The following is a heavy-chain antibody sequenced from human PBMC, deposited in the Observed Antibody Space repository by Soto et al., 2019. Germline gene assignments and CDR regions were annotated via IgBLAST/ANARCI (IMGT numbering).Heavy chain of an antibody. D-gene: IGHD3-10*01. CDR2: IIPIFGTA. V-gene: IGHV1-69*01. J-gene: IGHJ6*02. CDR1: GGTFSSYA. CDR3: ARGYYGSGSYYKGPNYYGMDV. Sequence: GASVKVSCKASGGTFSSYAISWVRQAPGQGLEWMGGIIPIFGTANYAQKFQGRVTITADESTSTAYMELSSLRSEDTAVYYCARGYYGSGSYYKGPNYYGMDVWGQGITVTVSS.